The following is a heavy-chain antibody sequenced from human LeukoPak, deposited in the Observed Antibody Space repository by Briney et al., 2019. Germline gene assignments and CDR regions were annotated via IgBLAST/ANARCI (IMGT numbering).Heavy chain of an antibody. CDR1: GGSFSGYY. V-gene: IGHV4-34*01. Sequence: SETLSLTCAVYGGSFSGYYWSWIRQPPRKGLEWIWEINHIGSTNYNPSLKSRVTISVDTSKNQFSLKLSSVTAADTAVYYCARVRDTYYYDSSGQQFDYWGQGTLVTVSS. CDR3: ARVRDTYYYDSSGQQFDY. J-gene: IGHJ4*02. CDR2: INHIGST. D-gene: IGHD3-22*01.